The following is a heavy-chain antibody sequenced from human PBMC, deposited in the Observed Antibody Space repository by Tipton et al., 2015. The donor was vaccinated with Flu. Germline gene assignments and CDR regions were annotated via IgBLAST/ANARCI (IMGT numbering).Heavy chain of an antibody. CDR1: GDSVSTDFYY. Sequence: TLSLTCAASGDSVSTDFYYWSWLRQPPGKALEWIGYIYYTGTTKYNPSLQSRVTVSVDRAKKYFSLNLSSVTAADTAVYFCARDRSEFPRAIDSWGQGILVTVSS. CDR3: ARDRSEFPRAIDS. J-gene: IGHJ4*02. D-gene: IGHD2-21*01. V-gene: IGHV4-61*03. CDR2: IYYTGTT.